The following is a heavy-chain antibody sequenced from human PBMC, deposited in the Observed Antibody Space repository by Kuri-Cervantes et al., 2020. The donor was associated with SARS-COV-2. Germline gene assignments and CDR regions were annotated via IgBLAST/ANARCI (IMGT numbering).Heavy chain of an antibody. V-gene: IGHV3-23*01. D-gene: IGHD3-10*01. J-gene: IGHJ4*02. CDR1: GFTFSSYA. CDR3: AKDLISASYFGSGSPDY. CDR2: VSGSGVST. Sequence: GESLKISCTASGFTFSSYAMSWVRQAPGKGLEWVSTVSGSGVSTYYADSVKGRFTISRDNSASTTFLQMNSLRAEDTALYLCAKDLISASYFGSGSPDYWGQGTLVTVSS.